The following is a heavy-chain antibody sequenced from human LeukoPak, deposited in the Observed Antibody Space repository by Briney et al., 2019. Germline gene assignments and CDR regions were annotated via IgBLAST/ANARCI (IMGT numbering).Heavy chain of an antibody. V-gene: IGHV4-34*01. Sequence: SETLSLTCAVYGGSFSGYYWSWIRQPPGKGLEWIGEINHSGSTNYNPSLKSRVTISVDTSKNQFSLKLSSVTAADTAVYYCARHVSYGSGSYYVDYWGQGTLVTVSS. J-gene: IGHJ4*02. CDR2: INHSGST. CDR3: ARHVSYGSGSYYVDY. D-gene: IGHD3-10*01. CDR1: GGSFSGYY.